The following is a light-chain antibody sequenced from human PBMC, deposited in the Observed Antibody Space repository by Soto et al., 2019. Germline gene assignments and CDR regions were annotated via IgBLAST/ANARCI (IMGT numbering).Light chain of an antibody. CDR1: QSFRNSY. CDR2: SIY. Sequence: IVLKQSPGTLSLSPGERATLSCRASQSFRNSYLAWYQQKPGQAPRLLIYSIYSRATGIPDRFSGSGSGADFTLTISRLHHEDFAVYHCHHYGSSLPTFGRGTKVEIK. V-gene: IGKV3-20*01. J-gene: IGKJ4*02. CDR3: HHYGSSLPT.